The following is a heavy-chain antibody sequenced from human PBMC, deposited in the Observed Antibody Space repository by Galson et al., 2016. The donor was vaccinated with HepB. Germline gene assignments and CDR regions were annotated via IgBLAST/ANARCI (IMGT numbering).Heavy chain of an antibody. V-gene: IGHV3-11*01. Sequence: SLRLSCAASGFFFSNYYMGWIRHSPGKGLEWVSYVSGSRTTMDYADSVKGRFTISRDNGKNSLFLHMNSLRAEDTAVYYCARLGHGIDVWGQGTTVTVSS. CDR3: ARLGHGIDV. CDR1: GFFFSNYY. CDR2: VSGSRTTM. J-gene: IGHJ6*02. D-gene: IGHD7-27*01.